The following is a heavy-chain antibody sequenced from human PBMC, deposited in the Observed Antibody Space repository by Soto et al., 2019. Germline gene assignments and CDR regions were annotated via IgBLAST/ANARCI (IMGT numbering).Heavy chain of an antibody. CDR3: ARDHSTDYIDYAGAAFDI. J-gene: IGHJ3*02. Sequence: QVHLQESGPGLVKPSQTLSLTCTVSGGSISSGNYYWSWIRQPPGKGLEWLGYMHTSGSTDYNPSLKSRVTISVETSKNHFSLRLSSVTAADTAVYYCARDHSTDYIDYAGAAFDIWGLGTMVTVSS. V-gene: IGHV4-30-4*01. CDR2: MHTSGST. CDR1: GGSISSGNYY. D-gene: IGHD4-17*01.